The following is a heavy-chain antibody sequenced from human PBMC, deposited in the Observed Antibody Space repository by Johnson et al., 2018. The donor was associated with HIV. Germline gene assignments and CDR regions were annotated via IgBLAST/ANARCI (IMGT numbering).Heavy chain of an antibody. CDR3: ARGFVRITMILVADAFDI. CDR1: GFTFSSYA. Sequence: QVQLVESGGGLVQPRGSLRLSCAASGFTFSSYALHWVRQAPGKGLEWVAFIRYDGSNKYYADSVKGRFTISRDNSKNTLFLQMNSLRPEDTALYYCARGFVRITMILVADAFDIWGQGTMVTVSS. CDR2: IRYDGSNK. D-gene: IGHD3-22*01. J-gene: IGHJ3*02. V-gene: IGHV3-30*02.